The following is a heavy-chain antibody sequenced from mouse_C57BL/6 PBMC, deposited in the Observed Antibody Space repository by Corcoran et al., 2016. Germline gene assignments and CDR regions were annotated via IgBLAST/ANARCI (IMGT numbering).Heavy chain of an antibody. CDR3: ARVRRATVGYFDV. CDR1: GYTFTTYG. D-gene: IGHD1-1*01. Sequence: QIQLVQSGPELKKPGETVKISCKASGYTFTTYGMSWVKQAPGKGLKWMGWINTYSGVPTYADDFKGRFAFSLETSASTAYLQINNLKNEDTATYFCARVRRATVGYFDVWGTGTTVTVSS. V-gene: IGHV9-3*01. J-gene: IGHJ1*03. CDR2: INTYSGVP.